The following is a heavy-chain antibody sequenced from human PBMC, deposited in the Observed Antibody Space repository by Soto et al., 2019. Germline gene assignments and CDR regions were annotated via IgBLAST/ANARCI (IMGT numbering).Heavy chain of an antibody. CDR1: GGTINTYA. Sequence: QLQLVQSGAEVKTPGSSVRVSCEASGGTINTYAISWVRQAPGQGLEWMGGILPSFGTAQYAQKFQDRVTITADGSTTTAYMELSSLKSEDTAVYYCATSLTSVIDCWGQGTLVTVSS. V-gene: IGHV1-69*01. D-gene: IGHD7-27*01. CDR2: ILPSFGTA. CDR3: ATSLTSVIDC. J-gene: IGHJ4*02.